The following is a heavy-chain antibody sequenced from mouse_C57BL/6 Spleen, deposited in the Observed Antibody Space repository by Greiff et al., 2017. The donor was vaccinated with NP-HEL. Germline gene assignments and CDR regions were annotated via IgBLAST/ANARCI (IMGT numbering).Heavy chain of an antibody. CDR3: TREGCYGCEAGFAY. CDR2: ISSGGDYT. CDR1: GFTFSSYA. D-gene: IGHD2-2*01. J-gene: IGHJ3*01. Sequence: EVKLMESGEGLVKPGGSLKLSCAASGFTFSSYAMSWVRQTPERRLEWVAYISSGGDYTYFADNVKGRFTISRDNARTTLYLQMSSLKSEDTAVYDCTREGCYGCEAGFAYWGQGTLVTVSA. V-gene: IGHV5-9-1*02.